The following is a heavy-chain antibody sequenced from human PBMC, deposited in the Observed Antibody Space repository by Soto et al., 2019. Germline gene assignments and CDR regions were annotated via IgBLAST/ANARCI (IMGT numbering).Heavy chain of an antibody. D-gene: IGHD3-16*01. CDR1: GGSIRGYY. V-gene: IGHV4-59*01. CDR2: CYYRGST. Sequence: QVQLQESGPGLVKPSETLSLTCTVAGGSIRGYYWSWVRQPPGKGLEWIGYCYYRGSTNYNPSLQSRVTISIDTSKNQFSLNMTSVTAADTAVYYCARGGVGWYLVDWGQGTLVTVSS. CDR3: ARGGVGWYLVD. J-gene: IGHJ4*02.